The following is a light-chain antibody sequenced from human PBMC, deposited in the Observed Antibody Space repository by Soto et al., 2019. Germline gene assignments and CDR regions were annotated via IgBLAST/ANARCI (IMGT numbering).Light chain of an antibody. CDR3: SSYTTGSTLYV. CDR2: EVS. Sequence: QSVLTQPASVSGSPGQSITISCTGSSNDIGAYKYVSWYQQYPGKAPKPIIFEVSNRPSGVSNRFSGSKSGNTASLTIAGLQAEDEADYHCSSYTTGSTLYVFGGGTKVTVL. CDR1: SNDIGAYKY. V-gene: IGLV2-14*01. J-gene: IGLJ1*01.